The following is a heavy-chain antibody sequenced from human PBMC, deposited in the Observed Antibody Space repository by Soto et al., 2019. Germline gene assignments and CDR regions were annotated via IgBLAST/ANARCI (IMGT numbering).Heavy chain of an antibody. V-gene: IGHV3-30*03. CDR2: ISYDGSNK. CDR1: GFTFSSYG. CDR3: ARVVDVRPATYSGMDV. Sequence: LRLSCAASGFTFSSYGMHWVRQAPGKGLEWVAVISYDGSNKYYADSVKGRFTISRDNSKNTLYLQMNSLTSDDTAIYYCARVVDVRPATYSGMDVWGPGTRVTVSS. D-gene: IGHD2-21*01. J-gene: IGHJ6*02.